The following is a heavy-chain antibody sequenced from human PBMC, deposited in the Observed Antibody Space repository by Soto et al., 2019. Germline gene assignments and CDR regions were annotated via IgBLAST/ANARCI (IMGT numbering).Heavy chain of an antibody. J-gene: IGHJ6*02. V-gene: IGHV1-46*01. CDR1: GYIFSSYY. D-gene: IGHD3-10*01. CDR2: IKPSGGSV. Sequence: QVQLVQSGAEVKKPGASVKISCKASGYIFSSYYMHWLRQAPGQGREWLGVIKPSGGSVTYAQKFQCRVTMTRDTSTDPVYMELSSLSSAEAAVYYCAGETVNYYSGMDVWGQGTTVTVSS. CDR3: AGETVNYYSGMDV.